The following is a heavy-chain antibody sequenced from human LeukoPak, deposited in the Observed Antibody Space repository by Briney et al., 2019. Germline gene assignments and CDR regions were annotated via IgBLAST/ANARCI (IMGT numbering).Heavy chain of an antibody. CDR3: ARGGGHCGGDCYGDWFDP. D-gene: IGHD2-21*02. Sequence: LETLSLTCTVSGGSISSYYWSWIRQPPGKGLEWIGYINYSGSTNYNPSLKSRVTILVDRSKNQVSLKLSSVTAADTAVYYCARGGGHCGGDCYGDWFDPWGQGTLVTVSS. CDR2: INYSGST. CDR1: GGSISSYY. V-gene: IGHV4-59*01. J-gene: IGHJ5*02.